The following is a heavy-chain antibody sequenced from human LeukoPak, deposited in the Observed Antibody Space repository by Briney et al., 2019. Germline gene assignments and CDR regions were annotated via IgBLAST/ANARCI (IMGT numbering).Heavy chain of an antibody. CDR3: ARDLGGWFDP. D-gene: IGHD3-16*01. V-gene: IGHV3-21*01. J-gene: IGHJ5*02. Sequence: PGGSLRLSCAASGFTFSSYAMSWVRQAPGKGLEWVSSISSTSSYIYYADSVKGRFTISRDNGKNSLYLQMNSLRAEDTAVYYCARDLGGWFDPWGQGTLVTVSS. CDR1: GFTFSSYA. CDR2: ISSTSSYI.